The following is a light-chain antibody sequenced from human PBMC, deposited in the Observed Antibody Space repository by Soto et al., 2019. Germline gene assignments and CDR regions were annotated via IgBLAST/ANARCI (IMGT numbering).Light chain of an antibody. CDR2: GAS. J-gene: IGKJ4*01. V-gene: IGKV3-15*01. CDR3: QQYNNWPGLT. CDR1: QSVSSN. Sequence: EIVMTQSPATLSVSPGERATLSCRASQSVSSNLAWYQQKPGQAPSRLIYGASTRATGIPARFSGSGSGTEFTLTISSLQSEDFAVYYCQQYNNWPGLTFGGGTKVEIK.